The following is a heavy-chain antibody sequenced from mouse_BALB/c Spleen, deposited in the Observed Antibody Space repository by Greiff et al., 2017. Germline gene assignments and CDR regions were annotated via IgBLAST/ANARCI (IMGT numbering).Heavy chain of an antibody. Sequence: EVKLVESGGGLVKPGGSLKLSCAASGFTFSSYAMSWVRQSPEKRLEWVAEISSGGSYTYYPDTVTGRFTISRDNAKNTLYLEMSSLRSEDTAMYYCAMFDSYYFDYWGQGTTLTVSS. V-gene: IGHV5-9-4*01. D-gene: IGHD2-4*01. CDR2: ISSGGSYT. CDR3: AMFDSYYFDY. J-gene: IGHJ2*01. CDR1: GFTFSSYA.